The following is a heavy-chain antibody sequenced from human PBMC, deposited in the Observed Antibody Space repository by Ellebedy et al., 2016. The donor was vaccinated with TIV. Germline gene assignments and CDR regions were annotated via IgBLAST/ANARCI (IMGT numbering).Heavy chain of an antibody. CDR1: GFTFSSYW. V-gene: IGHV3-21*01. J-gene: IGHJ6*02. Sequence: PGGSLRLSCAASGFTFSSYWMSWVRQAPGKGLEWVSSISSSSSYIYYADSVKGRFTISRDNAKNSLYLQMNSLRAEDTAVYYCARGGQPGVDYYYYGMDVWGQGTTVTVSS. CDR2: ISSSSSYI. D-gene: IGHD2-15*01. CDR3: ARGGQPGVDYYYYGMDV.